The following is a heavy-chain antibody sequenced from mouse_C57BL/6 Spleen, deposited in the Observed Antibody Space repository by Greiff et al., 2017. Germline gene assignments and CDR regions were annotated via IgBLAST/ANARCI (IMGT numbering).Heavy chain of an antibody. Sequence: VQLQQSGPELVKPGASVKMSCKASGYTFTDSNMHWVKQSHGKSLEWIGYINPNNGGTSYNQQFKGKATLTVNRSSSTAYMELRSLTSEDSSVYYCARSHYDYACAYWGQGTLVTVSA. CDR1: GYTFTDSN. V-gene: IGHV1-22*01. CDR2: INPNNGGT. CDR3: ARSHYDYACAY. J-gene: IGHJ3*01. D-gene: IGHD2-4*01.